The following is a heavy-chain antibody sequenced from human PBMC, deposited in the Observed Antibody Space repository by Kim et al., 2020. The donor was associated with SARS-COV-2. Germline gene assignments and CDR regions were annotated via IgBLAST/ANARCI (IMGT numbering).Heavy chain of an antibody. CDR3: TTRVWSGVPLDI. CDR2: LKSKSGGGTL. Sequence: GGSLRLSCVASGFTISTAWMIWVRQPPGKGLEWVGRLKSKSGGGTLDYGAPVKGRFTISRDDSENTFYLQMNSLQTEDTAVYYCTTRVWSGVPLDIWGPGTKVTVSS. CDR1: GFTISTAW. V-gene: IGHV3-15*01. D-gene: IGHD2-21*01. J-gene: IGHJ3*02.